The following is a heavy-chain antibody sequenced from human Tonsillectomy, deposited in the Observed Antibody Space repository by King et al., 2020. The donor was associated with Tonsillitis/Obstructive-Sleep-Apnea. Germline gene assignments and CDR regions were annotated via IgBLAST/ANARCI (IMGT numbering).Heavy chain of an antibody. V-gene: IGHV3-20*04. CDR2: ISWNGAYT. Sequence: VQLVESGGRVVRPGGSLRLSGEASGFIFDDYGMSWVRQAPGKGLEWVSGISWNGAYTVYADSVKGRFTISRDNTKNSLYLQMNSLRAEDTALYYCARYCSSTSCSKFDFWGQGTVVTVSS. CDR3: ARYCSSTSCSKFDF. D-gene: IGHD2-2*01. J-gene: IGHJ4*02. CDR1: GFIFDDYG.